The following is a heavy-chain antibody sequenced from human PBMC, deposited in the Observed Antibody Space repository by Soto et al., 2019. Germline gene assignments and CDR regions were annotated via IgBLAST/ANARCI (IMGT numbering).Heavy chain of an antibody. CDR1: GYTFTSYY. V-gene: IGHV1-46*01. CDR3: ARDFPGYSSSWQELDY. J-gene: IGHJ4*02. CDR2: INPSGGST. D-gene: IGHD6-13*01. Sequence: GASVKVSCKASGYTFTSYYMHWVRQAPGQGLEWMGIINPSGGSTSYAQKFQGRVTMTRDTSTSTVYMELSSLRSEDTAVYYCARDFPGYSSSWQELDYWGQGTLVTVSS.